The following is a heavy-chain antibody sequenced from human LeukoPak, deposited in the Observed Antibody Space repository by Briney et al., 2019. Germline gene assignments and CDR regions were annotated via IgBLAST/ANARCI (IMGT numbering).Heavy chain of an antibody. CDR1: GFTFSSYW. D-gene: IGHD2-21*01. CDR2: ISSDGSST. Sequence: GGSLRLSCAASGFTFSSYWTHWVRQAPGKGLVWVSRISSDGSSTTYADSVKGRFTISRDNAKNTLYLQMNSLRAEDAAVYFCAKAPVTSCRGAYCYPFDSWGQGTLVTVSS. CDR3: AKAPVTSCRGAYCYPFDS. J-gene: IGHJ4*02. V-gene: IGHV3-74*01.